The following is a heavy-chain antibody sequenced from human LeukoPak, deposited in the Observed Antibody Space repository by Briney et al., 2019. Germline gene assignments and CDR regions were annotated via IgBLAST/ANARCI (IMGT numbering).Heavy chain of an antibody. Sequence: TSETLSLTCTVSRGSISNYYWGWIRQPPGKGLEWIGFFSYSGSTNYNPSLKSRVTISVDTSKNQFSLKLTSVTAADTAVYYCARDGPGDVGFDCWGQGTLVTVSS. V-gene: IGHV4-59*01. CDR3: ARDGPGDVGFDC. J-gene: IGHJ4*02. CDR1: RGSISNYY. D-gene: IGHD7-27*01. CDR2: FSYSGST.